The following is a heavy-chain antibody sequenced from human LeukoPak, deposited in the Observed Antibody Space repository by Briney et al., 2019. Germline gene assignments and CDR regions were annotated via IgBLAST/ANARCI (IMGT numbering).Heavy chain of an antibody. CDR1: GGSISSGGYY. Sequence: PSETLSLTCTVSGGSISSGGYYWSWIRQHPGKGLEWIGYIYYSGSTYYNPSLKSRVTISVDTSKNQFSLKLSSVTAADTAVYYCARDSGTYYGPFDYWGQGTLVTVSS. J-gene: IGHJ4*02. V-gene: IGHV4-31*03. D-gene: IGHD1-26*01. CDR2: IYYSGST. CDR3: ARDSGTYYGPFDY.